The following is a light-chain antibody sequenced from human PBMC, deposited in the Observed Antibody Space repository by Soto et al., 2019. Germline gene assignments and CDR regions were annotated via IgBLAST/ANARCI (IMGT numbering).Light chain of an antibody. Sequence: EIVLTQSPGTLSLSPGERATLSCRASQSVSRSNFAWYQQKPGQAPRLLIYGASSRATGIPDRFSGAGSGTDLPLSINRLEPEDFAVYYCQHYDTSLTFGGGTKVEL. CDR3: QHYDTSLT. CDR2: GAS. V-gene: IGKV3-20*01. J-gene: IGKJ4*01. CDR1: QSVSRSN.